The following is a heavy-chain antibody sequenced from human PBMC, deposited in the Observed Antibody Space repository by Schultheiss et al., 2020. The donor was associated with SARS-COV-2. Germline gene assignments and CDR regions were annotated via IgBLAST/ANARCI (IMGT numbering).Heavy chain of an antibody. V-gene: IGHV3-23*01. CDR3: ARDSSFLGLASDGSYFDH. J-gene: IGHJ4*02. Sequence: GESLKISCSASGFTFSMYWMHWVRQAPGKGLEWVSVISGRADTTCYADSVRGRFTISRDNSKNTLYLQMNSLTAEDTALYYCARDSSFLGLASDGSYFDHWGQGSLVTVSS. D-gene: IGHD5-24*01. CDR1: GFTFSMYW. CDR2: ISGRADTT.